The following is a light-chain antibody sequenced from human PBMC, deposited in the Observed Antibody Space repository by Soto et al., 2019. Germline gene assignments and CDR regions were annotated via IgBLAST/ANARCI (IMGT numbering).Light chain of an antibody. V-gene: IGLV2-8*01. CDR2: EVS. CDR1: GSDVGGHNY. J-gene: IGLJ3*02. Sequence: QSALTQPPSASGSPGQSVTISCTGTGSDVGGHNYVSWYQQHPGKAPKLMIYEVSKRPSGVPDRFSGSKSGNTASLTVSGLQAEDEADYYCSSYAGSNRGVFGGGTKLTVL. CDR3: SSYAGSNRGV.